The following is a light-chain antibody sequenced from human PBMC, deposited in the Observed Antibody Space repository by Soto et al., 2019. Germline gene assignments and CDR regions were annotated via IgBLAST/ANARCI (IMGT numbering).Light chain of an antibody. CDR2: KAS. V-gene: IGKV1-5*03. CDR3: QHYNSYSEFS. CDR1: QSINNW. J-gene: IGKJ3*01. Sequence: DIQMTQSPPTLSESVGDRVTITCRASQSINNWLAWYQQKPGKATKLLIYKASTLENGVPSRFSGSGSGTEFTLTIGCLQPDDFATYYCQHYNSYSEFSFGPGTKVDIK.